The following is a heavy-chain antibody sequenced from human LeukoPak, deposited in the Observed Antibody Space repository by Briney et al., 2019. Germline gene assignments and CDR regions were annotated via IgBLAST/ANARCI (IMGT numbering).Heavy chain of an antibody. V-gene: IGHV3-23*01. CDR1: GFTFKNYA. J-gene: IGHJ4*02. Sequence: GGSLRLSCAASGFTFKNYAMSWVRQAPGKGLEWVSSISLIGDNTYHADSVKGRFTISRDNSKNTLYLQMTRLRVEDTAIYYCARDPYNSGSSYFDYWGQGTLVTVSS. D-gene: IGHD3-10*01. CDR2: ISLIGDNT. CDR3: ARDPYNSGSSYFDY.